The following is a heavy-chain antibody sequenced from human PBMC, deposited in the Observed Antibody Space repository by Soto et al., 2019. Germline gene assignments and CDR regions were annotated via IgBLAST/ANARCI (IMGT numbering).Heavy chain of an antibody. Sequence: QVQLVESGGGVVQPGRSLRLSCAAYGFTFSSFGMHWVRQAPGKGLEWVAVISLAGSNKYYADSVKGRFTISRDNSKNTLSLQMNSLKAEDTAVYYCAKDTSKYSNNWPAYYGLDVWCQGTTVTVSS. CDR2: ISLAGSNK. CDR1: GFTFSSFG. CDR3: AKDTSKYSNNWPAYYGLDV. J-gene: IGHJ6*02. D-gene: IGHD1-1*01. V-gene: IGHV3-30*18.